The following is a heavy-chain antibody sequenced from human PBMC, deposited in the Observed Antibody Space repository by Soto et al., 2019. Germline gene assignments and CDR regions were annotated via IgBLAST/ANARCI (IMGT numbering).Heavy chain of an antibody. CDR3: AKDLRSRRNWNGPFDY. D-gene: IGHD1-1*01. J-gene: IGHJ4*02. V-gene: IGHV3-30*18. CDR2: ISYDGGNK. Sequence: GGSLRLSCAASGFTFSSYGMHWVRQAPGKGLEWVAVISYDGGNKYYADSVKGRFTISRDNSKNTLYLQMNSLRAEDTAVYYCAKDLRSRRNWNGPFDYWGQGTLVTVSS. CDR1: GFTFSSYG.